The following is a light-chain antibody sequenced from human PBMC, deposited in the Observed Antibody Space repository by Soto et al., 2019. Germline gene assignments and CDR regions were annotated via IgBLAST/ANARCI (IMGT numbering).Light chain of an antibody. Sequence: QSALTQPASVSGSPGQSITISCTGTISDVGGYNYVSWYQQHPDKAPKLMIYDVSNRPSGVSNRFSGSKSGNTASLTISGLQADDEADYYCSSYTSSSTRVFGTGTKLTVL. CDR2: DVS. CDR1: ISDVGGYNY. V-gene: IGLV2-14*03. CDR3: SSYTSSSTRV. J-gene: IGLJ1*01.